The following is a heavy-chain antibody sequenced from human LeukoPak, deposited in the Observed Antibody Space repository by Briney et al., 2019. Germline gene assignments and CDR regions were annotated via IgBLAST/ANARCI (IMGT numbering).Heavy chain of an antibody. CDR2: IYSGGTT. D-gene: IGHD6-13*01. V-gene: IGHV3-53*01. Sequence: PGGSLRLSCAASGFTVSSNYMSWVRQTPGMGLEWVSIIYSGGTTYYADSVKGRFTISRDNSKNTLYLQMNSLRAEDTAVYYCAKDTGIAAAGTSYYFDYWGQGTLVTVSS. J-gene: IGHJ4*02. CDR3: AKDTGIAAAGTSYYFDY. CDR1: GFTVSSNY.